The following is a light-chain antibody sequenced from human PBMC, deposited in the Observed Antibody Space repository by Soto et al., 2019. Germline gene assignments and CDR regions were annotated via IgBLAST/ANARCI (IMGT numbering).Light chain of an antibody. J-gene: IGKJ1*01. V-gene: IGKV1-27*01. CDR3: QKYNSAPWT. CDR1: QGISNY. Sequence: DIQMTQSPSSLSASVGDRGTVTCRASQGISNYLAWYQQRPGKVPKLLIYVASTLQSGVPSRFSGSGSGTDFTLTISSLQTDDVATYYCQKYNSAPWTFGQGTKVEIK. CDR2: VAS.